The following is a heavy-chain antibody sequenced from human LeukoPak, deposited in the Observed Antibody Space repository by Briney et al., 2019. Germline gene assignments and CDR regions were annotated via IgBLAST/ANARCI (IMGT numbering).Heavy chain of an antibody. V-gene: IGHV3-23*01. CDR1: GFTFSSYA. Sequence: GGSLRLSCEVSGFTFSSYAMSWVRQAPGKGLAWVSATSGGGGSTSYADSVKGRFTISRDNSKNTLYLQMSSLRAEDTAVYYCAKVILGVNVPHWFDPWGQGTLVTVSS. J-gene: IGHJ5*02. CDR2: TSGGGGST. D-gene: IGHD3-3*01. CDR3: AKVILGVNVPHWFDP.